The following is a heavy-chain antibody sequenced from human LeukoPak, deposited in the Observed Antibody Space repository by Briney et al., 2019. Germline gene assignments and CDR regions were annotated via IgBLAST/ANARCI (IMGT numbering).Heavy chain of an antibody. V-gene: IGHV4-61*02. CDR1: GGSISSCSYY. J-gene: IGHJ5*02. Sequence: ASQTLSLTCTVSGGSISSCSYYWSWIRQPAGKGLEWIGRIYTSGSTNYNPSLKSRVTISVDPSKNQFSLKLSSVTAADTAVYYCAREERPKLSFDPWGQGTLVTVSS. CDR2: IYTSGST. D-gene: IGHD1-1*01. CDR3: AREERPKLSFDP.